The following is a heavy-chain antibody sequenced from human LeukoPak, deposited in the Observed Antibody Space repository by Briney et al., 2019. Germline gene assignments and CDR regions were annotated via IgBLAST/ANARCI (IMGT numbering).Heavy chain of an antibody. CDR3: ARGEALRQNYGMDA. Sequence: SETLSLTCTVSGGSINGYYWNWIRQPPGKGLEWIGYIYFSGSTNYNPSLQSRVTISVDTSKNQFSLKLNSVTAADTAVYFCARGEALRQNYGMDAWGQGTTVTVSS. V-gene: IGHV4-59*01. J-gene: IGHJ6*02. CDR1: GGSINGYY. CDR2: IYFSGST.